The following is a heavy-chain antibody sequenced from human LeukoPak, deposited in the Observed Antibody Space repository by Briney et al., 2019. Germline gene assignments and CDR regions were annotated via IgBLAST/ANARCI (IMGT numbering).Heavy chain of an antibody. V-gene: IGHV3-23*01. D-gene: IGHD6-13*01. CDR1: GFTFSSHA. J-gene: IGHJ4*02. CDR2: ISGSGGST. CDR3: AILPGYSSSWYEVDY. Sequence: GGSLRLSCAASGFTFSSHAMSWVRQAPGKGLEWVSGISGSGGSTYYADSVKGRFTISRDNSKNTLYLQMNSPRAEDTAVYYCAILPGYSSSWYEVDYWGQGTLVTVSS.